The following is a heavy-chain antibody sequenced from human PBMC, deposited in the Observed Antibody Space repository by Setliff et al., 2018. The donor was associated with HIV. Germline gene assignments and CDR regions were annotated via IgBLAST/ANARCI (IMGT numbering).Heavy chain of an antibody. CDR3: ARVSSSWFVDY. V-gene: IGHV4-38-2*01. CDR1: GYSISSGYS. CDR2: IYHTGST. Sequence: PSETLSLTFAVSGYSISSGYSWGWIRQSPGKGLEWIATIYHTGSTYYNPSLKSRVTLSVDTSKNHFSLKLTSVTAADPAVYHCARVSSSWFVDYWGQGTLVTVSS. J-gene: IGHJ4*02. D-gene: IGHD6-19*01.